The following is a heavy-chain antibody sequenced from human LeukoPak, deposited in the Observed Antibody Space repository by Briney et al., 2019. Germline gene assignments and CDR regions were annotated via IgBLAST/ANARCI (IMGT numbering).Heavy chain of an antibody. CDR3: ARDAESVQWLSPDDAFDI. J-gene: IGHJ3*02. V-gene: IGHV3-30*02. Sequence: GGSLRLSCAASGFTFSSYGMHWVRQAPGKGLEWVAFIRYDGSNKYYADSVKGRFTISRDNSKNTLYLQMNSLRAEDTAVYYCARDAESVQWLSPDDAFDIWGQGTMVTVSS. CDR2: IRYDGSNK. D-gene: IGHD3-22*01. CDR1: GFTFSSYG.